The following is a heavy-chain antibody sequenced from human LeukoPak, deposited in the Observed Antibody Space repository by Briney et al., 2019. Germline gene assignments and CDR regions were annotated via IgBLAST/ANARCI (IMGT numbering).Heavy chain of an antibody. V-gene: IGHV1-2*02. CDR2: IIPNSGAT. CDR1: GYTFTGNP. Sequence: ASVKVSCKASGYTFTGNPILWVRQAPGQGLEWMGWIIPNSGATTYAQKFQGRVAMIRDTSISTAFMELSSLRSDDTAVYYCTREDYWGQGTPVTVSS. CDR3: TREDY. J-gene: IGHJ4*02.